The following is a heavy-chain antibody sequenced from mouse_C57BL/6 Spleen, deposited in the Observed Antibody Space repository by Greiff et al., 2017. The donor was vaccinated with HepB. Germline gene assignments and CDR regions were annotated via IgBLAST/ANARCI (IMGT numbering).Heavy chain of an antibody. CDR1: GFTFSDYG. D-gene: IGHD1-1*01. CDR3: ARGATTVVEPHYYAMDY. V-gene: IGHV5-17*01. Sequence: EVQGVESGGGLVKPGGSLKLSCAASGFTFSDYGMHWVRQAPEKGLEWVAYISSGSSTIYYADTVKGRFTISRDNAKNNLFLQMTSLRSEDTAMYYCARGATTVVEPHYYAMDYWGQGTSATVSS. J-gene: IGHJ4*01. CDR2: ISSGSSTI.